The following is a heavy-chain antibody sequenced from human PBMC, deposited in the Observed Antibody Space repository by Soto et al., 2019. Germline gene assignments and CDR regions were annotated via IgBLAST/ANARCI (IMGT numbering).Heavy chain of an antibody. D-gene: IGHD6-19*01. CDR2: IIPIFGTA. V-gene: IGHV1-69*01. J-gene: IGHJ6*02. CDR3: ARGGQWLVNYYYYGMDV. Sequence: QVQLVQSGAEVKKPGSSVKVSCKASGGTLSSYAISWVRQAPGQGLEWMGGIIPIFGTANYAQKFQGRVTITADESTSTAYMELSSLRSEDTAVYYCARGGQWLVNYYYYGMDVWGQGTTVTVSS. CDR1: GGTLSSYA.